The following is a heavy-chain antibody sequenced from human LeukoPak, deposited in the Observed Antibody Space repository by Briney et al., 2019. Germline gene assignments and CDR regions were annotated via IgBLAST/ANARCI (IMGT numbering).Heavy chain of an antibody. CDR1: GFTFSSYA. D-gene: IGHD6-13*01. Sequence: GGSLRLSCAASGFTFSSYAMSWVRQAPGKGLEWVSGISGSGSTTYYADSVMGRFTISRDNSKDTLYLQMNSLRAEDTAVYYCAKGGQQLVPRHFDYWGQGTLVTVSS. V-gene: IGHV3-23*01. J-gene: IGHJ4*02. CDR2: ISGSGSTT. CDR3: AKGGQQLVPRHFDY.